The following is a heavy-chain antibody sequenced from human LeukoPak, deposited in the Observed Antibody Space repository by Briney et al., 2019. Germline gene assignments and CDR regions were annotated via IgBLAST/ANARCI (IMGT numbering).Heavy chain of an antibody. CDR3: AKAQLMSITMIVVVPTSFDY. CDR1: GFTFSTYA. CDR2: ISGSGYGI. J-gene: IGHJ4*02. D-gene: IGHD3-22*01. Sequence: GGSLRLSCVASGFTFSTYAMSWVRQAPGKGLEWVSTISGSGYGIYYADSVKGRFTISRDNSKNTLYLQMNSLRAEDTAVYYCAKAQLMSITMIVVVPTSFDYWGQGTLVTVSS. V-gene: IGHV3-23*01.